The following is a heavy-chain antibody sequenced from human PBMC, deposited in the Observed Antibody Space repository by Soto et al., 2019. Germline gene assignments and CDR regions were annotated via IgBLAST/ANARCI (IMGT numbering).Heavy chain of an antibody. D-gene: IGHD2-8*01. CDR3: ASQDIVLYGY. CDR1: GGSISSSRYY. CDR2: IYYSGST. Sequence: SETLSLTCSVSGGSISSSRYYWGWIRQPPGKGLEWIGSIYYSGSTYYNPSLKSRVTISVHTSKNQFSLKLSSVTAADTAVYYCASQDIVLYGYWGQGTLVTVS. J-gene: IGHJ4*02. V-gene: IGHV4-39*01.